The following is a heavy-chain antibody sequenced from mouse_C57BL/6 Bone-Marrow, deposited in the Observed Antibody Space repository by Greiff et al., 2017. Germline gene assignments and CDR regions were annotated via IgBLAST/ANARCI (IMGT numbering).Heavy chain of an antibody. CDR3: AREGYSKRNSMDY. V-gene: IGHV1-61*01. Sequence: QVQLQQPGAELVRPGSSVKLSCKASGYTFTSYWMDWVKQRPGQGLEWIGNIYPSDSETHYNQKFKDKATLTVDKSSSTAYTQLSSLTSEDSAVYYCAREGYSKRNSMDYWGQGTSVTVSS. J-gene: IGHJ4*01. D-gene: IGHD2-5*01. CDR1: GYTFTSYW. CDR2: IYPSDSET.